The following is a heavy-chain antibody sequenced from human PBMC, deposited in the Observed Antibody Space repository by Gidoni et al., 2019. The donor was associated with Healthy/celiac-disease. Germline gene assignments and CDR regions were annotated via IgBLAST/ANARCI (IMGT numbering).Heavy chain of an antibody. CDR3: ARALWFRELGAFDI. Sequence: EVQLVQSGAEVKKPGASLQISGNGSGYSCTSYWIGWVRQMPGKCRAWMGIIYPGDSDTSYSPSFQGQVTISADKSISTAYLQWRSLKASDTAMYYCARALWFRELGAFDIWGQGTMVTVSS. CDR1: GYSCTSYW. V-gene: IGHV5-51*03. CDR2: IYPGDSDT. J-gene: IGHJ3*02. D-gene: IGHD3-10*01.